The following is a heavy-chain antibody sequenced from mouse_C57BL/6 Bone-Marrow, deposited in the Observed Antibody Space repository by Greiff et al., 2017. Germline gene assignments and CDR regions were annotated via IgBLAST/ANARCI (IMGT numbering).Heavy chain of an antibody. J-gene: IGHJ4*01. CDR2: IRSKSNNYAT. CDR3: VRHLVPDYAMDY. CDR1: GFSFNTYA. V-gene: IGHV10-1*01. Sequence: EVQLVESGGGLVQPKGSLKLSCAASGFSFNTYAMNWVRQAPGKGLEWVARIRSKSNNYATYYADSVKDRFTISRDDSESMLYLQMNNLKTEDTAMYYCVRHLVPDYAMDYWGQGTSVTVSS.